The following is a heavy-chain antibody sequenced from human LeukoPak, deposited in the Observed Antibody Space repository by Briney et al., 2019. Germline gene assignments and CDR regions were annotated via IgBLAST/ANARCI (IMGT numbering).Heavy chain of an antibody. D-gene: IGHD3-22*01. V-gene: IGHV4-39*01. Sequence: PSETLSLTCTVSGGSISSSSYYWGWIRQPPGKGLEWIGSIYYSGSTYYNSSLKSRVTISVDTSKNQFSLNLSSVTAADTAVYYCARLYYDSSGYYQICYFDYWGQGTLVTVSS. J-gene: IGHJ4*02. CDR2: IYYSGST. CDR3: ARLYYDSSGYYQICYFDY. CDR1: GGSISSSSYY.